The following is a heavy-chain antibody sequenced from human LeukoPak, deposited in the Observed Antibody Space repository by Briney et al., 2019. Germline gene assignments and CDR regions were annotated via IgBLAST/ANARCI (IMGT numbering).Heavy chain of an antibody. CDR2: ISTYNGDT. D-gene: IGHD3-16*01. Sequence: ASVKVSRKASGYTFTSYGINWVRQAPGQGLEWMGWISTYNGDTNYAQKLQGRVTMTTDTSTSTAYMELRSLRSDDTAVYYCARGSSYGFSMGYWGQGTLVTVSS. CDR1: GYTFTSYG. V-gene: IGHV1-18*01. CDR3: ARGSSYGFSMGY. J-gene: IGHJ4*02.